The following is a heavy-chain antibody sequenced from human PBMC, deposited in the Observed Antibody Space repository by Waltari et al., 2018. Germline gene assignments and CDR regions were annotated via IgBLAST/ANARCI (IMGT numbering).Heavy chain of an antibody. Sequence: EVQLVQSGAEVKKPGESLRISCKGSGYRFTSYWISWVRQMPGKGLEWMGRVDPSDSYTSYSPAFQGHVTSSADKSISTAYLQWSSLKASDTARYYCARSHDYGDYEDYYYYYMDVWGKGTTVTVSS. CDR2: VDPSDSYT. V-gene: IGHV5-10-1*03. J-gene: IGHJ6*03. CDR3: ARSHDYGDYEDYYYYYMDV. D-gene: IGHD4-17*01. CDR1: GYRFTSYW.